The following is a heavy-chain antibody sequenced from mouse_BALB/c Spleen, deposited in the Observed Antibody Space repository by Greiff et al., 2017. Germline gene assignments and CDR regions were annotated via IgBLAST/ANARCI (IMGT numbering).Heavy chain of an antibody. D-gene: IGHD3-3*01. J-gene: IGHJ2*01. CDR2: INPGSGGT. CDR3: AGGGHYFDY. CDR1: GYAFTNYL. Sequence: VQLQQSGAELVRPGTSVKVSCKASGYAFTNYLIEWVKQRPGQGLEWIGVINPGSGGTNYNEKFKGKATLTADKSSSTAYMQLSSLTSDDSAVYFCAGGGHYFDYWGQGTTLTVSS. V-gene: IGHV1-54*01.